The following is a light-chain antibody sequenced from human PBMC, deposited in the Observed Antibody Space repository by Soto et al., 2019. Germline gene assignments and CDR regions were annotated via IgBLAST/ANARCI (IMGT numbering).Light chain of an antibody. V-gene: IGKV3-11*01. CDR3: QQYGGTPWT. J-gene: IGKJ1*01. CDR1: QSVSSY. CDR2: DAS. Sequence: EIVLTQSPATLSLSPVERATLSCRASQSVSSYLAWYQQKPGQAPRLLIYDASNRATGIPARFSGSGSGTDFTLTISSLEPEDFAVYNCQQYGGTPWTFGQGTKVDIK.